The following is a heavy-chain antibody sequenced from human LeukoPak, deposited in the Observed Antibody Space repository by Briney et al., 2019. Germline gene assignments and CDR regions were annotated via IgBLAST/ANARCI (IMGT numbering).Heavy chain of an antibody. J-gene: IGHJ3*02. CDR3: ARVWGIYGDVFDI. CDR2: IYYSGST. CDR1: GGSISSGGYY. V-gene: IGHV4-31*03. Sequence: PSETLSLTCTVSGGSISSGGYYWSWIRQHPGKGLEWIGYIYYSGSTYYNPSLKSRVTISVDTSKNQFSLKLSSVTAADTAVYYCARVWGIYGDVFDIWAKGKMVPVSS. D-gene: IGHD3-16*01.